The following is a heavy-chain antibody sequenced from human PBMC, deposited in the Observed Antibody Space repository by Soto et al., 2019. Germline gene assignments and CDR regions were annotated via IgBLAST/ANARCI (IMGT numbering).Heavy chain of an antibody. CDR2: ISWNSGSI. J-gene: IGHJ4*02. CDR3: AKGIDYYGSVNFDY. D-gene: IGHD3-10*01. CDR1: RFTFDNYA. V-gene: IGHV3-9*01. Sequence: EVQLVESGGGLEQPGRSLRLSCAASRFTFDNYAMHWVRQGPGKGLEWVSGISWNSGSIGYADSVKGRFTISRANAKNALYLQMNSLRAEDTALYYCAKGIDYYGSVNFDYCGQGTLVTVSS.